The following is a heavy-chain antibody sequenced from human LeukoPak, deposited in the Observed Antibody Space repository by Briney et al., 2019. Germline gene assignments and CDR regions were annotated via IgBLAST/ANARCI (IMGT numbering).Heavy chain of an antibody. CDR3: AREGVSYYGSRNDY. J-gene: IGHJ4*02. V-gene: IGHV3-20*04. D-gene: IGHD3-10*01. CDR1: GFTFDDYG. Sequence: GGSLRLSCAASGFTFDDYGMTWVRHAPGKGLEWVSGINWSGGSTSYADYVKGRFTISRDNVKNSLYLQMNSLRAEDTALYYCAREGVSYYGSRNDYWGQGTLVTVSS. CDR2: INWSGGST.